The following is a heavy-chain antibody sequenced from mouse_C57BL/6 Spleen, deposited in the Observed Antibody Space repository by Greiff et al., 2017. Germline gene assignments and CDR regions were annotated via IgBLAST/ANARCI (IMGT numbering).Heavy chain of an antibody. CDR1: GYSITSGYY. CDR3: AREEYYYGSSRWAMDY. J-gene: IGHJ4*01. CDR2: ISYDGSN. V-gene: IGHV3-6*01. D-gene: IGHD1-1*01. Sequence: EVHLVESGPGLVKPSQSLSLTCSVTGYSITSGYYWNWIRQFPGNKLEWMGYISYDGSNNYNPSLKNRISITRDTSKNQFFLKLNSVTTEDTATYYCAREEYYYGSSRWAMDYWGQGTSVTVSS.